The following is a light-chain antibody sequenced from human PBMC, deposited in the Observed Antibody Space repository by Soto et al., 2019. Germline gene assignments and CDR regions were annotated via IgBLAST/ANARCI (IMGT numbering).Light chain of an antibody. V-gene: IGKV3-20*01. CDR2: GAS. Sequence: EIVLTQSPGTLSLSPGERATVSCRASQSVSSSHLAWYQQKPGQAPRLLIYGASSRATGIPDRFSGSGSGTDFTLTISRLEPEDFAVYYCPLYGSSPLYIFGQGTNLEIK. CDR3: PLYGSSPLYI. CDR1: QSVSSSH. J-gene: IGKJ2*01.